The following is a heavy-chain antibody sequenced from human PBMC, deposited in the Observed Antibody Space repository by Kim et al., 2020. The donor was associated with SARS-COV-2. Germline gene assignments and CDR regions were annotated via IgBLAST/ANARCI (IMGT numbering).Heavy chain of an antibody. J-gene: IGHJ4*01. V-gene: IGHV3-23*01. CDR1: GFTFTVYA. D-gene: IGHD2-2*01. Sequence: GGSLRLSCAASGFTFTVYAMTWVRQAPGKGLEWVSVVSGSGGSTYYADSVKGRFAISRDNSKNTVYLQINSLRAEDPAIYYCAKTSVVVVPATTFPSFD. CDR3: AKTSVVVVPATTFPSFD. CDR2: VSGSGGST.